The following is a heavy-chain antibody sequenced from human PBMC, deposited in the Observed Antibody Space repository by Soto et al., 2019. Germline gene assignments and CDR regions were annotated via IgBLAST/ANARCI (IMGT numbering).Heavy chain of an antibody. D-gene: IGHD2-21*02. CDR3: ASKNLDNCGGDCYPDY. V-gene: IGHV1-2*02. CDR2: INPNSGGT. Sequence: ASVKVSCKASGYTFTGYYMHWVRQAPGQGLEWMGWINPNSGGTNYAQKFQGRVTMTRDTSISTAYMELSRLRSDDTAVYYCASKNLDNCGGDCYPDYWRQGTQVTVSS. J-gene: IGHJ4*02. CDR1: GYTFTGYY.